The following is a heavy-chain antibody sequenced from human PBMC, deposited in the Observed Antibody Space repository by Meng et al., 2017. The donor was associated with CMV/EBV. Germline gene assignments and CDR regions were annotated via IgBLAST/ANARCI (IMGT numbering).Heavy chain of an antibody. CDR1: GFTFSSYS. J-gene: IGHJ5*02. CDR3: ARESTGDWFDP. Sequence: GKFVESGGGLVKPGGSLRLSCAASGFTFSSYSMNWVRQAPGKGLEWVSSISNSSSYIYYADSVKGRFTISRDNAKNSLYLQMNSLRAEDTAVYYCARESTGDWFDPWGQGTLVTVSS. D-gene: IGHD7-27*01. CDR2: ISNSSSYI. V-gene: IGHV3-21*01.